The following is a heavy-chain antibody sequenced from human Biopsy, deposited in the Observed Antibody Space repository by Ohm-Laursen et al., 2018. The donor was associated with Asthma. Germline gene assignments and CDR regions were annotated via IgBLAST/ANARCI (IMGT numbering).Heavy chain of an antibody. J-gene: IGHJ4*02. V-gene: IGHV4-31*03. D-gene: IGHD2-15*01. Sequence: SDTLSLTCIVSGASISSGGYYWSWIRHHPGSGLEWIGYIDYSGTTYYNPSLKSRVSLSPDTSKNQFSLRLSSLTAADTAVYYCARGRGYCRDGNCYNYYFENWGQGTLVTVSS. CDR2: IDYSGTT. CDR1: GASISSGGYY. CDR3: ARGRGYCRDGNCYNYYFEN.